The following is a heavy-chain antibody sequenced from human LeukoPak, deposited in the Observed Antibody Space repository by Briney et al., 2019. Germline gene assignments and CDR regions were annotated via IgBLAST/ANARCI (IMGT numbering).Heavy chain of an antibody. D-gene: IGHD2-2*01. V-gene: IGHV1-18*01. CDR2: ISAYNGNT. J-gene: IGHJ5*02. CDR1: GYTFTSYG. Sequence: ASVKVSCKASGYTFTSYGISWVRQAPGQGLEWMGWISAYNGNTNYAQKLQGRVTMTTDTSTSTAYMELRSLRSDDTAVYYCARDIVVVPTANGVLDPWGQGTLVTVSS. CDR3: ARDIVVVPTANGVLDP.